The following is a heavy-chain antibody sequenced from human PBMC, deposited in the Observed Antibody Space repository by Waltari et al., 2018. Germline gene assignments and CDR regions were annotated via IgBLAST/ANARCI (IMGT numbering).Heavy chain of an antibody. CDR3: AREGYTYYYDSRLLYYFDY. J-gene: IGHJ4*02. Sequence: EVQLVESGGGLVQPGGSLRLSCAASGFTFSSYWMSWVRQAPGKGLEWVANIKQDGSEKYYVDSVKGRLTSSRDNAKNSLYLQMNSLRAEDTAVYYCAREGYTYYYDSRLLYYFDYWGQGTLVTVSS. V-gene: IGHV3-7*01. CDR2: IKQDGSEK. CDR1: GFTFSSYW. D-gene: IGHD3-22*01.